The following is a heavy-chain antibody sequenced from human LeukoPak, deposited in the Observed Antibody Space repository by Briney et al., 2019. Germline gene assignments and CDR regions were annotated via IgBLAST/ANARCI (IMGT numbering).Heavy chain of an antibody. CDR1: GFTFSSYG. Sequence: PGGSLRLSCAASGFTFSSYGMHWVRQAPGKGLEWVAVISYDGSNKYYADSVKGRFTISRDNSKNTLYLQMNSLRAEDTAVYYCAKDVNFDWLLPDYWGQGTLVTVPS. V-gene: IGHV3-30*18. CDR3: AKDVNFDWLLPDY. CDR2: ISYDGSNK. J-gene: IGHJ4*02. D-gene: IGHD3-9*01.